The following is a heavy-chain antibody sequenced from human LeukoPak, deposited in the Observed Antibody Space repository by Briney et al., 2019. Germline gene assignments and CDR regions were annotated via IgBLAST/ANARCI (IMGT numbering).Heavy chain of an antibody. V-gene: IGHV4-59*01. D-gene: IGHD3-22*01. CDR1: TDSISSYY. J-gene: IGHJ2*01. Sequence: SETLSLTCTVSTDSISSYYCSWIRQPPGKGLEWIGYIHYSGSTNYNPSLKSRVATSVDTSMNQFSLKLSSVTAADTAVYYCATIGPYWYFDLWGRGTLVTVSS. CDR3: ATIGPYWYFDL. CDR2: IHYSGST.